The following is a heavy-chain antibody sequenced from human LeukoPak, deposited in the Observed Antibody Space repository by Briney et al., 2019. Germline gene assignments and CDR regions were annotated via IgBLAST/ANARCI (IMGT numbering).Heavy chain of an antibody. V-gene: IGHV1-24*01. J-gene: IGHJ3*02. CDR3: AREGGLWFGEFEGAFDI. CDR1: GYTLTELS. D-gene: IGHD3-10*01. CDR2: FDPEDGET. Sequence: GASVKVSCKVSGYTLTELSMHWVRQAPGKGLEWMGGFDPEDGETIYAQKFQGRVTMTRDTSTSTVYMELSSLRSEDTAVYYCAREGGLWFGEFEGAFDIWGQGTMVTVSS.